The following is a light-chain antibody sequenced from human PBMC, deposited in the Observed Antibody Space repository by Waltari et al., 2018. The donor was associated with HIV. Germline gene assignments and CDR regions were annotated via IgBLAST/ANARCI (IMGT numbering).Light chain of an antibody. CDR1: QSVINNY. V-gene: IGKV3-20*01. J-gene: IGKJ1*01. CDR2: GAS. Sequence: DIVLTLSPGTLSLSPGERATLSCRASQSVINNYLAWYQQKPGQAPRLLIYGASSRATGIPDRFSGTGSGTDFTLSISRLEPEDFAVYYCQQFGTSPRTFGQGTKVEIK. CDR3: QQFGTSPRT.